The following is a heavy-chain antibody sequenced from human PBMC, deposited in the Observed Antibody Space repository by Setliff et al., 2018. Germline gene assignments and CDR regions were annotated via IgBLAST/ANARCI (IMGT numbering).Heavy chain of an antibody. CDR1: GFSLSTSGVG. J-gene: IGHJ4*02. V-gene: IGHV2-5*01. D-gene: IGHD3-22*01. CDR3: ARTFYYDDSGSNRLLYYFDY. CDR2: IYWNDDK. Sequence: SGPTLVNPTQTLTLTCTFSGFSLSTSGVGVGWIRQPPGKALEWLAVIYWNDDKRYSPSLRSRLTLTKDTSKNQVVLTMTGMDPVDAATYYCARTFYYDDSGSNRLLYYFDYWGQGALVTVSS.